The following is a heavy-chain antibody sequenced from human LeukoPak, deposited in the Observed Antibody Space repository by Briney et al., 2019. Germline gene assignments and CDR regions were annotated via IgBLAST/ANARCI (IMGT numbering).Heavy chain of an antibody. J-gene: IGHJ3*02. Sequence: ASVKVSCKASGYTFTGYYMHWVRQAPGHGLEWMGWINPNSGGTNYAQKFQGRVTMTSDTSIGIAYMELSSLRSDDTAVYYCARATGGGNYNNRAFDIWGQGTMVTVSS. CDR2: INPNSGGT. CDR1: GYTFTGYY. D-gene: IGHD4-11*01. V-gene: IGHV1-2*02. CDR3: ARATGGGNYNNRAFDI.